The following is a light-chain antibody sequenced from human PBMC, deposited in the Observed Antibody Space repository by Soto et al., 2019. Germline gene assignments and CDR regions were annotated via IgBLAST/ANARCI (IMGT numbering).Light chain of an antibody. Sequence: DIQMTQSPSTLSASVGDRVTITCRASQSISSWLAWYQQKPGKAPKLLIYKASSLESWVPSRLNGSGSGTEFTLTISSLQPDDFATYYCQQYNSYSSTFGQGTKLEIK. J-gene: IGKJ2*02. CDR1: QSISSW. CDR3: QQYNSYSST. V-gene: IGKV1-5*03. CDR2: KAS.